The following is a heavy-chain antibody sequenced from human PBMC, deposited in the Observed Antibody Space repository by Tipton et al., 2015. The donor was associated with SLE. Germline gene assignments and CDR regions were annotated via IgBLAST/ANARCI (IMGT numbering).Heavy chain of an antibody. CDR2: IFYTGST. J-gene: IGHJ4*02. V-gene: IGHV4-59*01. Sequence: TLSLTCTVSGGSIIPYYCHCIRQSPGKGLEWIGYIFYTGSTNYNPPLKSRVTMLVDTSKNQVSLRLTYVTAADTAIYYCARGASAAGTYFWGQGTLVTVST. CDR3: ARGASAAGTYF. CDR1: GGSIIPYY. D-gene: IGHD6-13*01.